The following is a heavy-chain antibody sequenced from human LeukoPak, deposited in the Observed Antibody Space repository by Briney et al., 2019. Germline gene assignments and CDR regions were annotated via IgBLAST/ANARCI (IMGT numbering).Heavy chain of an antibody. D-gene: IGHD6-13*01. CDR1: GGSFSGYY. Sequence: SETLSLTCAVYGGSFSGYYWGWIRQPPGKGLEWIGEINHSGSTNYNPSHKSRVTISVDTSKNQFSLKLSSVTATDTAVYYCARRRGYSSGWSGYWFDPWGQGTLVTVSS. CDR3: ARRRGYSSGWSGYWFDP. CDR2: INHSGST. J-gene: IGHJ5*02. V-gene: IGHV4-34*01.